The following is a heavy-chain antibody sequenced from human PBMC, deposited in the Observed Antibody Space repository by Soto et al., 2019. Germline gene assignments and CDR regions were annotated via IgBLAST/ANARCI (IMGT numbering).Heavy chain of an antibody. D-gene: IGHD5-12*01. CDR2: IIPIFGTP. Sequence: SVKVSCKASGVTFSRQDMRWVRQAPGEGLEWMGGIIPIFGTPQYAEKFQDRVTITADESTSTAYMELSSLTAADTAVYYCATNEGRNGYSFDYWGQGTLVTVSS. CDR1: GVTFSRQD. CDR3: ATNEGRNGYSFDY. V-gene: IGHV1-69*13. J-gene: IGHJ4*02.